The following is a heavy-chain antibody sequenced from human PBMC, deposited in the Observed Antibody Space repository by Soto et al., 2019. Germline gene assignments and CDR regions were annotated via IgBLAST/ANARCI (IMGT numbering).Heavy chain of an antibody. CDR3: AHLGYCSGGSCYSSRSHFDY. J-gene: IGHJ4*02. V-gene: IGHV2-5*01. D-gene: IGHD2-15*01. CDR2: IYWNDDK. CDR1: GFSLSTSGVG. Sequence: SGPTLVNPTQTLTLTCTFSGFSLSTSGVGVGWIRQPPGKALEWLALIYWNDDKRYSPSLKSRLTITKDTSKNQVVLTMTNMDPVDTATYYCAHLGYCSGGSCYSSRSHFDYWGQGTLVTVSS.